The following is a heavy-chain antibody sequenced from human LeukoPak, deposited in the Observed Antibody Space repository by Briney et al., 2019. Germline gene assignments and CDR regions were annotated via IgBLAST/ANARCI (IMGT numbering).Heavy chain of an antibody. Sequence: GGSLRLSCAASGFTFSSYWMGWVRQAPGKGLEWVANIKQDASEKYYVDSVKGRFTISRDNAKNSLYLQMNSLRAEDTAVYYCAKENGAAVISHFDYWGQGTLVTVSS. CDR1: GFTFSSYW. CDR2: IKQDASEK. V-gene: IGHV3-7*05. CDR3: AKENGAAVISHFDY. D-gene: IGHD2-21*01. J-gene: IGHJ4*02.